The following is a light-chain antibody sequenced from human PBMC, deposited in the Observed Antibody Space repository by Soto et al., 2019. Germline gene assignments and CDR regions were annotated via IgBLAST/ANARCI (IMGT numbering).Light chain of an antibody. Sequence: DIEMTQSPPILSVSPGEGATLSCRASQRISTNLAWYQHIPGQAPRLLIVSSSRRPTDVPARFSGSGSGTDFTLTISSLQSEDSALYYCQHYNNWPPGRTFGQGTKVDIK. CDR2: SSS. V-gene: IGKV3-15*01. CDR1: QRISTN. J-gene: IGKJ1*01. CDR3: QHYNNWPPGRT.